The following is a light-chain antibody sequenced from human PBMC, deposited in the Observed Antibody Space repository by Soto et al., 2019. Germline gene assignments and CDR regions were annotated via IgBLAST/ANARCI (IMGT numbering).Light chain of an antibody. CDR2: DVS. CDR1: SSDVGAYNY. CDR3: SSYTSATTYV. Sequence: LTQPASVSGSPGQSITISCTGTSSDVGAYNYDSWYQQYPGEAPRVIIYDVSHRPAGVSNRFSGSKSGNTASLTISGLQTQDEADYYCSSYTSATTYVFGTGTKVTVL. V-gene: IGLV2-14*01. J-gene: IGLJ1*01.